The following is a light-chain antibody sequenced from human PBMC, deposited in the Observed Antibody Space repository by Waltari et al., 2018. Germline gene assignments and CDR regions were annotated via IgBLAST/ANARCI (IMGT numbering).Light chain of an antibody. CDR3: QQDCTSPCT. CDR1: QPILYRSYNKDC. Sequence: DIVMTQSPDSLAVSLGGRATITCRSSQPILYRSYNKDCLAWHQQKPGQPPKVLIYLSSTRESGGPDRFSGSGSGTEFTLTTSSLQPEDVAVYYCQQDCTSPCTFGQGTRLEIK. V-gene: IGKV4-1*01. J-gene: IGKJ2*02. CDR2: LSS.